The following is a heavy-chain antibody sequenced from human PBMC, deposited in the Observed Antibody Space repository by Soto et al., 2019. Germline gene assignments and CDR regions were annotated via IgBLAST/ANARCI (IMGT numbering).Heavy chain of an antibody. D-gene: IGHD1-1*01. CDR1: GLTFTSYD. V-gene: IGHV3-23*01. Sequence: EVQLLESGGDLVQPGGSLRLSCAASGLTFTSYDISWVRQAPRKGLEWVSAISGSGGRTWYAASVKGRFTISRDNSKNPPYLQMNSPGADHPAVYYCAKVLWTTGTTSPGCWGQGTLVTGSS. CDR3: AKVLWTTGTTSPGC. CDR2: ISGSGGRT. J-gene: IGHJ4*02.